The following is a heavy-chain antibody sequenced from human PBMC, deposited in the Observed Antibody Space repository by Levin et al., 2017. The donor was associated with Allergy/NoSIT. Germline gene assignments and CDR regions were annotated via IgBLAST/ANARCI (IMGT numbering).Heavy chain of an antibody. CDR3: AKDRRLLGVPAAIHDAFDI. CDR2: ISYDGSNK. J-gene: IGHJ3*02. Sequence: GESLKISCAASGFTFSSYGMHWVRQAPGKGLEWVAVISYDGSNKYYADSVKGRFTISRDNSKNTLYLQMNSLRAEDTAVYYCAKDRRLLGVPAAIHDAFDIWGQGTMVTVSS. V-gene: IGHV3-30*18. D-gene: IGHD2-2*01. CDR1: GFTFSSYG.